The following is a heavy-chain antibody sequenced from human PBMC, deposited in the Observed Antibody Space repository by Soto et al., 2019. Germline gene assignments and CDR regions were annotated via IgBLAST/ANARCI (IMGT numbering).Heavy chain of an antibody. V-gene: IGHV3-33*08. J-gene: IGHJ4*02. CDR3: ARDGVGATTYFGYFDY. CDR2: TRHDGSNT. CDR1: GFSLSDYW. Sequence: GGSLRLSCAASGFSLSDYWMHWVRQVPGKGLLWVSVTRHDGSNTYYADSVRGRFTISRDNSKKTLYLQMNSLRAEDTAVYYCARDGVGATTYFGYFDYWGQGTLVTVSS. D-gene: IGHD1-26*01.